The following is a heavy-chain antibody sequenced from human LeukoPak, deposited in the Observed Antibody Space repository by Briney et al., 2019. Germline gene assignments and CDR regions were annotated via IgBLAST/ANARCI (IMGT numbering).Heavy chain of an antibody. Sequence: SETLSLTCTVSGDSISSNYWSWIRQSAGKGLEWIGRIYTSENTIYNPSLKSRVTMSVDTSKNQFSLKVNSVTAADTAVYYCAEGSRPGKGIFDYWGQGTLVTVSS. CDR3: AEGSRPGKGIFDY. J-gene: IGHJ4*02. D-gene: IGHD3-10*01. CDR1: GDSISSNY. CDR2: IYTSENT. V-gene: IGHV4-4*07.